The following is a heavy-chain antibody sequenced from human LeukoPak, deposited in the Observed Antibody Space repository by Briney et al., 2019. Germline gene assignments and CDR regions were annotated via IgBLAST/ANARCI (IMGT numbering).Heavy chain of an antibody. CDR2: ISYDGSNK. J-gene: IGHJ6*02. Sequence: RSLRLSCAASGFTFSSYAMHWVRQAPGKGLEWVAVISYDGSNKYYADSVKGRFTISRDNSKDTLYLQMNSLRAEDTAVYYCARDNGGYDWALDVWGQGTTVTVSS. CDR1: GFTFSSYA. CDR3: ARDNGGYDWALDV. V-gene: IGHV3-30-3*01. D-gene: IGHD5-12*01.